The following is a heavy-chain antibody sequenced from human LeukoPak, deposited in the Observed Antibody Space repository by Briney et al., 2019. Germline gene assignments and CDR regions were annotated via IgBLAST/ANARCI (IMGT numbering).Heavy chain of an antibody. CDR2: ISGSSSDI. J-gene: IGHJ4*02. Sequence: GGSLRLSCAASGFTFSSYGMNWVRQAPGKGLEWVSSISGSSSDIYYADSVKGRFTISRDNSKNSLYLQMKSLRAEDTALYYCARRGYHDYSGFDYWGQGTLVTVSS. CDR3: ARRGYHDYSGFDY. D-gene: IGHD1-26*01. CDR1: GFTFSSYG. V-gene: IGHV3-21*01.